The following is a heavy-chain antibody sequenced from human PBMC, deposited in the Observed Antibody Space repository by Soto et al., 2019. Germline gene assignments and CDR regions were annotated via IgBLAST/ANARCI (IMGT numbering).Heavy chain of an antibody. CDR2: IYWNDDK. V-gene: IGHV2-5*01. J-gene: IGHJ6*02. Sequence: QITLKESGPPLVKPTQTLTMTCTFSGFSLSTSGVGVGWIRQPPGKALEWLALIYWNDDKLYSPSLKSRLTITKDTSKNQVVLTMTNMDPVDTATYYCAHSTSFKPFGVVFMGYYYYGMDVWGQGTTVTVSS. CDR1: GFSLSTSGVG. CDR3: AHSTSFKPFGVVFMGYYYYGMDV. D-gene: IGHD3-3*01.